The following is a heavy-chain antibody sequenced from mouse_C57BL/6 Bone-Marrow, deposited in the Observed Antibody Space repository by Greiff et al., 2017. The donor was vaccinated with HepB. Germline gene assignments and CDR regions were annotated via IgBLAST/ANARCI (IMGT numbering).Heavy chain of an antibody. V-gene: IGHV1-50*01. CDR3: ARWGVGGFAY. J-gene: IGHJ3*01. CDR2: IDPSDSYT. Sequence: QVQLQHPGAELVKPGASVKLSCKASGYTFTSYWMQWVKQRPGQGLEWIGEIDPSDSYTNYNQKFKGKATLTVDTSSSTAYMQLSSLTSEDSAVYYCARWGVGGFAYWGQGTLVTVSA. CDR1: GYTFTSYW.